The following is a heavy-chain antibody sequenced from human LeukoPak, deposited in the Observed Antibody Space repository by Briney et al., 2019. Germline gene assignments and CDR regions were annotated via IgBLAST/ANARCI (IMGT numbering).Heavy chain of an antibody. D-gene: IGHD6-19*01. CDR1: GFTVGRNN. V-gene: IGHV3-53*01. Sequence: GGSLRLSCAPSGFTVGRNNMGWVRQPPGKGLEWVSLIYSGGATYYADSVKGRFTISRDNSKNMLYLQMNSLRAEDTAVYYCARRGSGWEDGYFDLWGRGTLVTVSS. J-gene: IGHJ2*01. CDR2: IYSGGAT. CDR3: ARRGSGWEDGYFDL.